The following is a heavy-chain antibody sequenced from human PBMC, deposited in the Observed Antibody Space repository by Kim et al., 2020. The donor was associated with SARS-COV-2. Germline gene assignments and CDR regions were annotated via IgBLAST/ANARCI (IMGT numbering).Heavy chain of an antibody. CDR1: GYTFTSYA. Sequence: ASVKVSCKASGYTFTSYAMNWVRQAPGQGLEWMGWINTNNGNPTYAQGFTGRFVFSLDTSVSTAYLQISSLKAEDTAVYYCARDPVNIVVVPAAIPLYGMDVWGQGTTVTVSS. D-gene: IGHD2-2*01. CDR2: INTNNGNP. V-gene: IGHV7-4-1*02. CDR3: ARDPVNIVVVPAAIPLYGMDV. J-gene: IGHJ6*02.